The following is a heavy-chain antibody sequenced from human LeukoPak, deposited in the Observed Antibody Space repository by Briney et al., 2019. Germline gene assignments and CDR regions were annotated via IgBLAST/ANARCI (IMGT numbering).Heavy chain of an antibody. CDR2: IRYDGSNK. D-gene: IGHD1-26*01. V-gene: IGHV3-30*02. CDR3: GRDSGSSYNWFDP. CDR1: GFTFSSYG. J-gene: IGHJ5*02. Sequence: PGGSLRLSCIASGFTFSSYGMHWVRQAPGKGLEWVAFIRYDGSNKYYADSVKGRFTISRDNSKNTVYLQMNSLRAEDTAVYYCGRDSGSSYNWFDPWGQGTLGTVSS.